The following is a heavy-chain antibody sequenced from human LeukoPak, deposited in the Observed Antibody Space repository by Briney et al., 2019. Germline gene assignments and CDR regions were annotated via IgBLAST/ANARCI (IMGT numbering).Heavy chain of an antibody. V-gene: IGHV3-64D*06. CDR1: GFTFSSYA. CDR2: ISGNGGST. CDR3: ATRRSTSRDYYYGMDV. D-gene: IGHD2-2*01. Sequence: GGSLRLSCSASGFTFSSYAMHWVRQAPGKGLEYVSAISGNGGSTYYADSVKGRFTISRDNSKNTLYLQMSSLRAEDTAVYYCATRRSTSRDYYYGMDVWGQGTTVTVSS. J-gene: IGHJ6*02.